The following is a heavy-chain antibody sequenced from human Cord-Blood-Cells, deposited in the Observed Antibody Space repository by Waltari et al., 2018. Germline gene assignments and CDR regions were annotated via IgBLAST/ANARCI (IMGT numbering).Heavy chain of an antibody. CDR2: IYYSGST. Sequence: QLQLQESGPGLVKPSETLSLTCTVSGGSISSSSYYWGWIRQPPGKGLEWIGSIYYSGSTYSNPSLKSRVTMSVDTSKNQFSLKLSSVTAADTAVYYCARLKRNSEIAAAGPLDYWGQGTLVTVSS. V-gene: IGHV4-39*01. D-gene: IGHD6-13*01. J-gene: IGHJ4*02. CDR3: ARLKRNSEIAAAGPLDY. CDR1: GGSISSSSYY.